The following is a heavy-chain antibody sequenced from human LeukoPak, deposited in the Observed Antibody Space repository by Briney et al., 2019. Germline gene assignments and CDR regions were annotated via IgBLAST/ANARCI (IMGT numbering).Heavy chain of an antibody. D-gene: IGHD3-16*01. CDR2: ISGGGVTT. CDR1: GFTFSSYS. V-gene: IGHV3-23*01. J-gene: IGHJ6*02. CDR3: ARNQQLGGHSYYYYGMDV. Sequence: GGSLRLSCAASGFTFSSYSMNWARQAPGKGLEWVSGISGGGVTTYYADSVKGRFTISRDNSKNTLYLQMNSLRADDTAIYYCARNQQLGGHSYYYYGMDVWGQGTTVTVSS.